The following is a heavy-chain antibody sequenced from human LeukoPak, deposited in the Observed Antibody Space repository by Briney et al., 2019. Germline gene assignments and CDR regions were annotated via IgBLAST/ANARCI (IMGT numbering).Heavy chain of an antibody. CDR3: AKAHPSRLSLRVLDY. J-gene: IGHJ4*02. V-gene: IGHV3-43*02. CDR1: GFTFDDYA. Sequence: GGSLRLSCAASGFTFDDYAMHWVRQAPGKGLEWVSLISGDGGSTYYADSVKGRFTISRDNSKNSLHLQMNSLRTEDTALYYCAKAHPSRLSLRVLDYWGQGTLVTVSS. CDR2: ISGDGGST. D-gene: IGHD3-22*01.